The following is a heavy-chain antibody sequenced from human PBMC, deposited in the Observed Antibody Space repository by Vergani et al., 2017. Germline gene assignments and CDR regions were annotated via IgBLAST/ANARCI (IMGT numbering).Heavy chain of an antibody. CDR1: GYSFNSYW. CDR3: ARHRWWGLVVVAATPWYYYYGMDV. CDR2: IYPGDSDT. V-gene: IGHV5-51*01. D-gene: IGHD2-15*01. Sequence: EVQLVQSGAEVQKPGESLKISCKGSGYSFNSYWIGWVRQMPGKGLEWMGIIYPGDSDTIYSPSFQGQVTISDDKSISTAYPQWSRLKASDTAMSYCARHRWWGLVVVAATPWYYYYGMDVWGQGTTATVSS. J-gene: IGHJ6*02.